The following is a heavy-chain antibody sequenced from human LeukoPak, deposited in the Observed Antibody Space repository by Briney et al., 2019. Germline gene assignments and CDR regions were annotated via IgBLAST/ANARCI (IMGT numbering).Heavy chain of an antibody. CDR3: TTELYCGGDCYPGA. J-gene: IGHJ5*02. Sequence: GGSLRLSCVGSGFTFSSHWMSWVRQAPGKGLEWVGRIQSKTDSGTTDYAAPVKGRFTISRDDSKNTLYLQMNSLKTDDTAVYYCTTELYCGGDCYPGAWGQGTLVTVSS. CDR2: IQSKTDSGTT. V-gene: IGHV3-15*01. D-gene: IGHD2-21*02. CDR1: GFTFSSHW.